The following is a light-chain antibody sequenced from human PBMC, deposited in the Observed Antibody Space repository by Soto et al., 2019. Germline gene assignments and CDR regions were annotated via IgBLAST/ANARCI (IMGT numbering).Light chain of an antibody. Sequence: EILMTQSQATLSFSPGERATLSCRASQSISSNVAWYQQKPGQAPRLLIYGASTRATGVPARFSGGGSGTEFTLTISSLQSEDFAVYFCQQYSSWPAGAVTFGGGTKVE. CDR2: GAS. CDR3: QQYSSWPAGAVT. J-gene: IGKJ4*01. CDR1: QSISSN. V-gene: IGKV3-15*01.